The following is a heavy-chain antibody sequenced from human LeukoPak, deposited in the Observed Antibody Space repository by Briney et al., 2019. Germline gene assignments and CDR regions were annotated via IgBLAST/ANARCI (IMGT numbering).Heavy chain of an antibody. J-gene: IGHJ6*03. CDR2: IKQDGSEK. Sequence: PGGSLRLSCGASGFTFSSCWMSWVRQAPGKGLEWVANIKQDGSEKYYVDSVKGRFTISRDNAKNSLYLQMNSLRAEDTAVYYCARVGCSGGSCYFYYYYYMDVWGKGTTVTVSS. CDR1: GFTFSSCW. CDR3: ARVGCSGGSCYFYYYYYMDV. V-gene: IGHV3-7*01. D-gene: IGHD2-15*01.